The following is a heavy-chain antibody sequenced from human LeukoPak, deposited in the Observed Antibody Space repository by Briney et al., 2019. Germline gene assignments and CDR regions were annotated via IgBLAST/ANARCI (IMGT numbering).Heavy chain of an antibody. D-gene: IGHD3-3*01. Sequence: SETLSLTCTVSGVSISSGDYNWSWIRPPPGKGLEWIGYIYYSGSTYYNPSLKSRVTISVDTSKNQFSLKLSSVTAADTAVYYCARVGTAGDFTYLDYWGQGTVVTVSS. CDR3: ARVGTAGDFTYLDY. V-gene: IGHV4-30-4*08. CDR2: IYYSGST. CDR1: GVSISSGDYN. J-gene: IGHJ4*02.